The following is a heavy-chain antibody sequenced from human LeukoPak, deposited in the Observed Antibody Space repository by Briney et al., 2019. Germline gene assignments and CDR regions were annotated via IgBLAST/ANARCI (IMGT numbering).Heavy chain of an antibody. V-gene: IGHV3-30*04. CDR3: ARGGRNSYGFPDHDAFDI. D-gene: IGHD5-18*01. J-gene: IGHJ3*02. Sequence: GGSLRLSCADSGFTFTSYAVHWVRQAPGKGLEWVAVISYDGSNKYYADSVKGRFTISRDNSKNTLYLQMNSLRAEDTAVYYCARGGRNSYGFPDHDAFDIWGQGTMVTVSS. CDR1: GFTFTSYA. CDR2: ISYDGSNK.